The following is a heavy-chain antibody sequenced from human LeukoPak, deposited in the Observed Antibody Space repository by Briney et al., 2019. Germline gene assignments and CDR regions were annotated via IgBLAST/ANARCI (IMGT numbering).Heavy chain of an antibody. D-gene: IGHD2-21*02. Sequence: SVKVSCKASGGTFSSYAISWVRQAPGQGLEWMGGIIPIFGTANYAQKFQGRATITADESTSTAYMELSSLRSEDTTVYYCARAYCGGDCYLYFQHWGQGTLVTVSS. J-gene: IGHJ1*01. V-gene: IGHV1-69*13. CDR1: GGTFSSYA. CDR2: IIPIFGTA. CDR3: ARAYCGGDCYLYFQH.